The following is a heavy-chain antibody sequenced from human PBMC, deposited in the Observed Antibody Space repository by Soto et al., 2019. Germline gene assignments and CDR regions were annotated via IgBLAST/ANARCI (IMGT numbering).Heavy chain of an antibody. D-gene: IGHD3-16*01. V-gene: IGHV3-21*01. J-gene: IGHJ4*02. CDR3: AREGWGLQHFAY. CDR1: GFTFSSYS. CDR2: ISSSSSYI. Sequence: EVQLVESGGGLVKPGGSLRLSCAASGFTFSSYSMNWVRQAPGKGLEWVSSISSSSSYIYYADSVKGRFTISRDNAKNSLYLQMYSLRAEDTAVYYCAREGWGLQHFAYWGQGTLVTVSS.